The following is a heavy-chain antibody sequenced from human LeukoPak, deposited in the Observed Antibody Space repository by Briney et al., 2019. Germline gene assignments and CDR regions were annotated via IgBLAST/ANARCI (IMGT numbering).Heavy chain of an antibody. J-gene: IGHJ4*02. CDR2: INPSDSST. Sequence: ASVKVSCKASGNSFTSYYMHWVRQAPGQGLEWMGIINPSDSSTSYAQKFQGRVTMTRDTSASTAYMELSSLRSEDTAVYYCARGYSSIDYWGQGTLVTVSS. D-gene: IGHD6-19*01. CDR3: ARGYSSIDY. CDR1: GNSFTSYY. V-gene: IGHV1-46*01.